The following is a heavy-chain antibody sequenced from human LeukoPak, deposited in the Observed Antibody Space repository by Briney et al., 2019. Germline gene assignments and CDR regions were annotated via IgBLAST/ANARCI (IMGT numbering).Heavy chain of an antibody. Sequence: KTSETLSLTCTVSRGSISLYHWSWIRQPPGKGLEWIGHIYYSGSTNYNPSLKSRVTISIDTSKNQFSLKLSSVTAADTAVYYCARGDFSGGYCYDYWGQGTLVTVSS. CDR1: RGSISLYH. J-gene: IGHJ4*02. CDR3: ARGDFSGGYCYDY. V-gene: IGHV4-59*01. CDR2: IYYSGST. D-gene: IGHD2-15*01.